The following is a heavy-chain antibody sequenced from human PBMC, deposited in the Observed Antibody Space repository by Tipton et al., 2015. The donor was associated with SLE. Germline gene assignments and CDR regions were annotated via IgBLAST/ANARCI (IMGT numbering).Heavy chain of an antibody. CDR3: ARWVSGYADY. D-gene: IGHD5-12*01. Sequence: TLSLTCAVSGGSISGYYWSWIRQPPGKGLEWIGYISYSGSTNYNPSLKSRVTISEDTSKTQFSLKLSSVSAADTAVYYCARWVSGYADYWGQGTLVTVSS. V-gene: IGHV4-59*01. J-gene: IGHJ4*02. CDR2: ISYSGST. CDR1: GGSISGYY.